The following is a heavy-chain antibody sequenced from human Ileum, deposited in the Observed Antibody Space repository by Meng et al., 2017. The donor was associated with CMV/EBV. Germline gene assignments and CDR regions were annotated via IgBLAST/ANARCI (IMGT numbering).Heavy chain of an antibody. D-gene: IGHD2-15*01. V-gene: IGHV6-1*01. CDR3: ARDPRWSSPIIMDY. J-gene: IGHJ4*02. CDR2: TYYRSKWYN. Sequence: DNVSSNSAGWKWIRQSPSRGLEWLGRTYYRSKWYNDYAISVKSRITINPDTSKNQFSLQLNSVTPEDTAVYYCARDPRWSSPIIMDYWGPGTLVTVSS. CDR1: DNVSSNSAG.